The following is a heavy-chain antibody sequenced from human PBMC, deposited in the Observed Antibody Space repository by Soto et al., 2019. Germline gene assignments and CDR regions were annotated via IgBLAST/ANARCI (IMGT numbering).Heavy chain of an antibody. CDR3: ARDMGIQLFGYYGMDV. CDR1: GFTFSSYA. V-gene: IGHV3-30-3*01. J-gene: IGHJ6*02. Sequence: GGSLRLSCAASGFTFSSYAMHWVRQAPGKGLEWVAVISYDGSNKYYADSVKGRFTISRDNSKNTLYLQMNSLRAEDTAVYYCARDMGIQLFGYYGMDVWGQGTTVTVSS. CDR2: ISYDGSNK. D-gene: IGHD5-18*01.